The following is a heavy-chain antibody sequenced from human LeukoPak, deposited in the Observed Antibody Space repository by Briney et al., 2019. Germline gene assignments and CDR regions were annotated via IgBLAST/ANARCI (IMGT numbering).Heavy chain of an antibody. CDR2: ISYDGSNQ. Sequence: GGSLSLSCAASGFTFRDYTVLWARKAPGKGLEWVAVISYDGSNQYYADSVKGRFTISRDNSENTLYLQMIRLRTEDTGVYYCARDGSSSGYFYYFMDVWGIGTAVTVSS. CDR3: ARDGSSSGYFYYFMDV. CDR1: GFTFRDYT. J-gene: IGHJ6*03. D-gene: IGHD6-6*01. V-gene: IGHV3-30*17.